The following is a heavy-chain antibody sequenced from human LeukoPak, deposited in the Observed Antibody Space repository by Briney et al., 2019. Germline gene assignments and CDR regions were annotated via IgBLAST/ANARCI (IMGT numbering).Heavy chain of an antibody. J-gene: IGHJ5*02. D-gene: IGHD4-17*01. Sequence: GASVKVSCKASGYTFTGYYMHWVRQAPGQGLEWMGWISAYNGNTNYAQKLQGRVTMTTDTSTSTAYMELRSLRSDDTAVYYCARVVGYGDKGRFDPWGQGTLVTVSS. CDR3: ARVVGYGDKGRFDP. V-gene: IGHV1-18*04. CDR1: GYTFTGYY. CDR2: ISAYNGNT.